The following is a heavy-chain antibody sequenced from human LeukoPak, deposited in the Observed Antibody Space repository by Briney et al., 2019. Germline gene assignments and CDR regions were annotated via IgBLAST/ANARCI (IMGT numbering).Heavy chain of an antibody. J-gene: IGHJ4*02. D-gene: IGHD6-13*01. Sequence: GGSLRLSWAASGFTFSSYAMSWVRQAPGQGLEWVSAISGSGGSTYYADSVKGRFTISRDNSKNTLYLQMNSLRAEDTAVYYCAKGRAAAGTRPPFDYWGQGTLVTVSS. CDR1: GFTFSSYA. V-gene: IGHV3-23*01. CDR3: AKGRAAAGTRPPFDY. CDR2: ISGSGGST.